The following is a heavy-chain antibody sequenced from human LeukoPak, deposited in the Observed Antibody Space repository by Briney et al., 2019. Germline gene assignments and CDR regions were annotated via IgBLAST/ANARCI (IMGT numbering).Heavy chain of an antibody. J-gene: IGHJ6*03. CDR3: ARVVGYCGGDCYSGLYYYYYMDV. V-gene: IGHV4-59*01. Sequence: SETLSLTCTVSGGSINSYYWSWIRQPPGKGLEWIGYIYYSGSTNYNPSLKSRVTISVDTSKNQFSLKLSSVTAADTAVYYCARVVGYCGGDCYSGLYYYYYMDVWGKGTTVTVSS. D-gene: IGHD2-21*01. CDR1: GGSINSYY. CDR2: IYYSGST.